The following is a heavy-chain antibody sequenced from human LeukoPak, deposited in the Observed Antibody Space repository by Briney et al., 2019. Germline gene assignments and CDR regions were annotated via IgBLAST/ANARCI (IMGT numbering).Heavy chain of an antibody. CDR3: AKVGSRVGAAD. V-gene: IGHV3-74*01. D-gene: IGHD1-26*01. J-gene: IGHJ4*02. CDR2: INSDGSST. Sequence: PGGSLRLSCAASGFTFSSYWMHWVRQAPGKGLVWVSRINSDGSSTSYADSVKGRFTNSRDNAKNTLYLQMNSLRAEDTAVYYCAKVGSRVGAADWGQGTLVTVSS. CDR1: GFTFSSYW.